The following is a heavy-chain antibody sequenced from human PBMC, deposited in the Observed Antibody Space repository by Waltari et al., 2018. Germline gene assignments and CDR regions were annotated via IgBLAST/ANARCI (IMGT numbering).Heavy chain of an antibody. CDR3: ARASGSYSYYYMDV. CDR2: IYDSGST. J-gene: IGHJ6*03. D-gene: IGHD1-26*01. V-gene: IGHV4-59*11. CDR1: GGSISSHY. Sequence: QVQLQESGPGLVKPSETLSLTCTVSGGSISSHYWSWIRQPPGKGLEWIGYIYDSGSTNYNPARKSRVTISVDTSKNQFSLKLSSVTAADTAVYYCARASGSYSYYYMDVWGKGTTVTVSS.